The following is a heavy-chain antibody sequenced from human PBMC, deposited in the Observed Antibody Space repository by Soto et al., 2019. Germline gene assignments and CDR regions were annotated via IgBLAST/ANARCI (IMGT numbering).Heavy chain of an antibody. J-gene: IGHJ5*02. CDR3: ARHALGEIVVVPAARSWFDP. CDR1: GYRFASYW. CDR2: IDPSDSYT. Sequence: ESLKVSLKGSGYRFASYWIIWVRQMPGKGLELMGRIDPSDSYTNYSPSFQGHVTISADKSISTAYLQWSSLKASDTAMYYCARHALGEIVVVPAARSWFDPWGQGTRVTVSA. V-gene: IGHV5-10-1*01. D-gene: IGHD2-2*01.